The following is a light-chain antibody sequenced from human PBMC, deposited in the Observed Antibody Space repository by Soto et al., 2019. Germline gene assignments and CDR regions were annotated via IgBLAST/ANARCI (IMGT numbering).Light chain of an antibody. CDR3: QHYNSYSEA. CDR2: KAS. V-gene: IGKV1-5*03. Sequence: DIQMTQSPSTLSGSVGDRVTITCRASQTISSWLAWYQQKPGKAPKLLIYKASTLKSGVPSRFSGSGSGTAFTLPISRLQPDDFSTYYCQHYNSYSEAFGQGTKVELK. J-gene: IGKJ1*01. CDR1: QTISSW.